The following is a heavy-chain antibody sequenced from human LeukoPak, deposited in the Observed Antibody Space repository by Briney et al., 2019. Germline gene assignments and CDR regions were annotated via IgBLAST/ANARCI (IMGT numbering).Heavy chain of an antibody. D-gene: IGHD3-16*01. CDR3: AKEPSYAYAAYFDY. V-gene: IGHV3-30*02. J-gene: IGHJ4*02. Sequence: GGSLRLSCAASVFTFSSYGIHWVRQAPGKGLEWVAFIWDDGSNKYYADSVKGRFSTSSDNSKNTLYLKMNSLRAEDTAVYYCAKEPSYAYAAYFDYWGQGTLVTVSS. CDR1: VFTFSSYG. CDR2: IWDDGSNK.